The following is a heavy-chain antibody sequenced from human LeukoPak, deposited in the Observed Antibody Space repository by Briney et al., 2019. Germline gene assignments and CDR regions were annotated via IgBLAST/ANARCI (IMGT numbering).Heavy chain of an antibody. J-gene: IGHJ4*02. CDR3: ARTGSDIVVVPAATH. V-gene: IGHV4-4*07. D-gene: IGHD2-2*01. Sequence: SETLSLTCTVSGGSISSYYWSWIRQPAGKGLEWIGRIYTSGSTNYNPSLKSRVTISVDTSKNQFSLKLSSVTAADTAVYYCARTGSDIVVVPAATHWGQGTLVTVSS. CDR2: IYTSGST. CDR1: GGSISSYY.